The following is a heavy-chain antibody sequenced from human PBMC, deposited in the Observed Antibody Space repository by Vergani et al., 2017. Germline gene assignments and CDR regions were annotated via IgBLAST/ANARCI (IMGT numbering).Heavy chain of an antibody. J-gene: IGHJ4*02. CDR2: ISWNSGSI. D-gene: IGHD1-26*01. V-gene: IGHV3-9*01. CDR3: AKGGGTWGARFSLGVDY. CDR1: GFTFDDYA. Sequence: EVQLVESGGGLVQPGRSLRLSCAASGFTFDDYAMHWVRQAPGKGLEWVLGISWNSGSIGYADSVKGRFTISRDNAKNSLYLQINSLRAEETALYYCAKGGGTWGARFSLGVDYWGQGTLVSVSS.